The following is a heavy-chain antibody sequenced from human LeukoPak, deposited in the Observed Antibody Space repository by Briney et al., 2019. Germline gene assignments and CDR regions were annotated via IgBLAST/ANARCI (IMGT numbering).Heavy chain of an antibody. Sequence: PGGPLTLSCTASGFTFSRYWMNWVRQAPGKGLEWVDNIKQDGSEKNYVDSVKGRFTISRDNAKNSLYLQINSLRVEDTSVYYCAGGSGWLVDYWGQGTLVTVSS. V-gene: IGHV3-7*04. D-gene: IGHD2-15*01. J-gene: IGHJ4*02. CDR3: AGGSGWLVDY. CDR2: IKQDGSEK. CDR1: GFTFSRYW.